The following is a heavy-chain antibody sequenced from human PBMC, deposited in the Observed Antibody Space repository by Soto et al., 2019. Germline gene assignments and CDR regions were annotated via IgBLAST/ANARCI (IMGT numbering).Heavy chain of an antibody. V-gene: IGHV3-15*07. J-gene: IGHJ4*02. CDR1: GFTFSNAW. CDR3: TTDDDTMVRGVLI. Sequence: GESLKISCAASGFTFSNAWMNWVRQAPGKGLEWVGRIKSKTDGGTTDYAAPVKGRFTISRDDSKNTLYLQMNSLKTEDTAVYYCTTDDDTMVRGVLIWGQGTLVTVSS. D-gene: IGHD3-10*01. CDR2: IKSKTDGGTT.